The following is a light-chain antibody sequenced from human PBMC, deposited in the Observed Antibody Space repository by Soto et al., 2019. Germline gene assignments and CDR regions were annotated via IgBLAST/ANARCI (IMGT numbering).Light chain of an antibody. CDR1: QSLSSY. V-gene: IGKV3-11*01. CDR2: DAS. Sequence: EIVLPQYPATGYLSPGEIATLSCWASQSLSSYLAWYKTKPGQATRLLIYDASNRANGIPARVPGSGSGKDVTLTISSIEPEEVAVDVGQQRAGWHPTLGGGTKVDIK. CDR3: QQRAGWHPT. J-gene: IGKJ4*01.